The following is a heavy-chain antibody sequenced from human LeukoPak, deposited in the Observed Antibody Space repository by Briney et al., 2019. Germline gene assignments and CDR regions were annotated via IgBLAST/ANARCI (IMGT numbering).Heavy chain of an antibody. CDR1: GYSISSGYY. CDR2: IYHSGST. Sequence: SETLSLTCAVSGYSISSGYYWGWIRQPPGKGLEWIGSIYHSGSTYYNPSLKSRVTISVDTSKNQFSLKLSSVTAADTAVYYCAREEFTMVRGVTTFHPWGQGTLVTVSS. V-gene: IGHV4-38-2*02. D-gene: IGHD3-10*01. J-gene: IGHJ5*02. CDR3: AREEFTMVRGVTTFHP.